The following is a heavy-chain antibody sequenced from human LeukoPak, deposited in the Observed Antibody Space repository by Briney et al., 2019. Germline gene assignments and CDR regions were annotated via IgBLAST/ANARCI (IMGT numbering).Heavy chain of an antibody. V-gene: IGHV4-30-2*01. CDR3: ARDFTPSFGLGNSGYCSGGSCYSAAFDI. Sequence: SQTLSLTCTVSGGSISTGGYYWSWIRQPPGKGLEWIGYIYHSGSTNYNPSLKSRVTISVDKSKNQFSLKLSSVTAADTAVYYCARDFTPSFGLGNSGYCSGGSCYSAAFDIWGQGTMVTVSS. CDR2: IYHSGST. CDR1: GGSISTGGYY. J-gene: IGHJ3*02. D-gene: IGHD2-15*01.